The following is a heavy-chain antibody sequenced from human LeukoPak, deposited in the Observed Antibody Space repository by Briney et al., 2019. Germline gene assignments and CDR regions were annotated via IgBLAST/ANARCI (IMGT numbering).Heavy chain of an antibody. CDR2: ISGSGGST. V-gene: IGHV3-23*01. Sequence: GGSLRLSCAASGFTFSSYAMSWVRQAPGKGLEWVSAISGSGGSTYYADSVKGRFTISRDNSKNTLYLQMNSLRAEDTAVYYCAKRRPYYYDSSGYYIDYWGQGTLVTVSS. CDR1: GFTFSSYA. CDR3: AKRRPYYYDSSGYYIDY. J-gene: IGHJ4*02. D-gene: IGHD3-22*01.